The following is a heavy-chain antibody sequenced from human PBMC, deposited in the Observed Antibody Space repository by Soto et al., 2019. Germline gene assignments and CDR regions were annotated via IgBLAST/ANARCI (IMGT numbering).Heavy chain of an antibody. CDR3: ATDKGDSYGYGNY. V-gene: IGHV1-58*01. Sequence: QMQLVQSGPEVKKPGTSVKVSGKASGFTFTNSAVQWVRQARGQRLEWVGWIVVGSGKTNYAQKFQERVTITRDMSTTTAYMELSSLRSEDTAVYYCATDKGDSYGYGNYWGQGTLVTVSS. D-gene: IGHD5-18*01. CDR2: IVVGSGKT. CDR1: GFTFTNSA. J-gene: IGHJ4*02.